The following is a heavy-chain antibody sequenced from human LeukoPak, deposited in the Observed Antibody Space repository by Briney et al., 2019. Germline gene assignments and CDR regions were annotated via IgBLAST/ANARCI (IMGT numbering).Heavy chain of an antibody. J-gene: IGHJ6*03. D-gene: IGHD6-13*01. CDR1: GGSFSGYY. V-gene: IGHV4-34*01. CDR3: ARIREGIAASTRYYYYYYMDV. CDR2: INHSGGTD. Sequence: PSETLSLTCAVYGGSFSGYYWSWIRQPPGKGLEWIGEINHSGGTDYYNPSLKSRVTISVDTSKNQFSLKLSSVTAADTAVYYCARIREGIAASTRYYYYYYMDVWGKGTTVTVSS.